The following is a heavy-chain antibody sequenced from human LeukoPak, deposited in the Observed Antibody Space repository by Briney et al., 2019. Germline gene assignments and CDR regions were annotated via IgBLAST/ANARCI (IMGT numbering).Heavy chain of an antibody. Sequence: PGGSLRLSCAASGFTFSHFWMSWVRQAPGKGLEWVANINEHGNQKYYVDSLNGRFTIFRDNDKNSLFLQMDSLKDEDTAVYYCARDRDFARDYWGLGALVTVSS. CDR2: INEHGNQK. CDR3: ARDRDFARDY. J-gene: IGHJ4*02. V-gene: IGHV3-7*01. CDR1: GFTFSHFW. D-gene: IGHD2-21*01.